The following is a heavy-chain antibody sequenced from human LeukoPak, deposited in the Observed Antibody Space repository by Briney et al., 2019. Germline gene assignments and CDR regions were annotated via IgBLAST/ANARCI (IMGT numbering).Heavy chain of an antibody. CDR2: IYYSGST. CDR1: GGSISSYY. Sequence: PSETLSLTCTVSGGSISSYYWSWIRQPPGKGLEWIGYIYYSGSTNYNPSLKSRVTISVDTSKNQFSLKLSSVTAADTAVYYCARGGYNYDLYFDYWGQGTLVTVSS. V-gene: IGHV4-59*01. D-gene: IGHD5-24*01. CDR3: ARGGYNYDLYFDY. J-gene: IGHJ4*02.